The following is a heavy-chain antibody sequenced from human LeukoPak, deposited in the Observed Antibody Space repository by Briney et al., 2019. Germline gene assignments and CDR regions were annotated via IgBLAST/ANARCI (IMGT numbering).Heavy chain of an antibody. D-gene: IGHD3-22*01. Sequence: SETLSLTCTVSGGSISSYYWGWIRQPPGKGREWIGSIYYSGSTYYNPSLKSRVTISVDTSKNQFSLKLSSVTAADTAVYYCARHYYDSSGYYYGPYYFDYWGQGTLVTVSS. J-gene: IGHJ4*02. CDR2: IYYSGST. CDR3: ARHYYDSSGYYYGPYYFDY. CDR1: GGSISSYY. V-gene: IGHV4-39*01.